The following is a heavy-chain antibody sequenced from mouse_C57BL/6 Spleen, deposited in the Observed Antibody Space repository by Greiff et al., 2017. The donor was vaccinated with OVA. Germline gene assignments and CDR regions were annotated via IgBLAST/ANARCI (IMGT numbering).Heavy chain of an antibody. CDR3: ARRGDGGNYYAMYY. CDR1: GYTFTSYW. V-gene: IGHV1-64*01. CDR2: IHPNSGST. Sequence: QVQLQQPGAELVKPGASVKLSCKASGYTFTSYWMHWVKQRPGQGLEWIGMIHPNSGSTNYNEKFKSKATLTVDKSSSTAYMQLSSLTSEDSAVYSCARRGDGGNYYAMYYWGQGPSVTVSS. D-gene: IGHD2-1*01. J-gene: IGHJ4*01.